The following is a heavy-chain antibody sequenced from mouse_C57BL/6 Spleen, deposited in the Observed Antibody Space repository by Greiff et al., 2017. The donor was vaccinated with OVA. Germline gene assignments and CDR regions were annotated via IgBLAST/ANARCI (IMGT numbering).Heavy chain of an antibody. CDR2: INPSTGGT. Sequence: EVQLQESGPELVKPGASVKISCKASGYSFTGYYMNWVKQSPEKSLEWIGEINPSTGGTTYNQKFKAKATLTVDKSSSTAYMQLKSLTSEDSAVYYCATYYYGSSRGPFAYWGQGTLVTVSA. CDR3: ATYYYGSSRGPFAY. D-gene: IGHD1-1*01. V-gene: IGHV1-42*01. CDR1: GYSFTGYY. J-gene: IGHJ3*01.